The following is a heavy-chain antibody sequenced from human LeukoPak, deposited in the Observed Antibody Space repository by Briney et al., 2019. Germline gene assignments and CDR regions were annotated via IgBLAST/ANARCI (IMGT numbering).Heavy chain of an antibody. CDR2: INHSGST. J-gene: IGHJ5*02. CDR3: ARGGLSAAYYYGSGRWRFDP. Sequence: SETLSLTCAVYGGSFSGYYWSWISQPPGKGLEWIGEINHSGSTNYNPSLKSRVTISVDTSKYQFSLKLSSVTAADTAVYYCARGGLSAAYYYGSGRWRFDPWGQGTLVTVSS. D-gene: IGHD3-10*01. CDR1: GGSFSGYY. V-gene: IGHV4-34*01.